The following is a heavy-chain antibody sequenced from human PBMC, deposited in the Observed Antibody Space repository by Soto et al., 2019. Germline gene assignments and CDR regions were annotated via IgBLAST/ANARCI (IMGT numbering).Heavy chain of an antibody. CDR2: ISYSGST. CDR1: GASITTYY. J-gene: IGHJ5*02. CDR3: ARDLKEYCSDGKCNWLDP. Sequence: SETLSLTCTVSGASITTYYWSWIRQPPGKGLEWIGYISYSGSTDYNPSLKSRVTISFDASKNQISLQVRSATAADAAVYYCARDLKEYCSDGKCNWLDPWGQGTLVTSPQ. V-gene: IGHV4-59*01. D-gene: IGHD2-15*01.